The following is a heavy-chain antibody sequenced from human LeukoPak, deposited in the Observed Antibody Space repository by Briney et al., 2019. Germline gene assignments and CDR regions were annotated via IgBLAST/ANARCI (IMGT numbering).Heavy chain of an antibody. J-gene: IGHJ4*02. CDR3: AKGRAGDSYFDY. Sequence: GGSLRLSCAASGFTFSSYGMHWVRQAPGKGLEWVAVISYDGSNKYYADSVKGRFTISRDNSKNTLYLQMNSLRAEDTAVYYCAKGRAGDSYFDYWGQGTLVTVSS. CDR1: GFTFSSYG. V-gene: IGHV3-30*18. D-gene: IGHD7-27*01. CDR2: ISYDGSNK.